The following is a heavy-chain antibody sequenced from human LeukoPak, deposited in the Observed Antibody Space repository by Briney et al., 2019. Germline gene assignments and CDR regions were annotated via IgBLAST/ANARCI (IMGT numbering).Heavy chain of an antibody. Sequence: PGGSLRLSCAASGFPLNSYAMSGVPHAPGGGGEWVSAISGSDGSTYYADSVKGRFTITRDNSKNTLYLQMNSLRAEDTAVYYCAKSVAGGMDVWGQGTTVTVSS. J-gene: IGHJ6*02. V-gene: IGHV3-23*01. CDR3: AKSVAGGMDV. CDR1: GFPLNSYA. CDR2: ISGSDGST.